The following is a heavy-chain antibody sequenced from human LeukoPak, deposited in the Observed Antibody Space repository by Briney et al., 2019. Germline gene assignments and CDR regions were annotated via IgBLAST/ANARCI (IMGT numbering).Heavy chain of an antibody. V-gene: IGHV4-59*01. D-gene: IGHD2-2*01. J-gene: IGHJ4*02. Sequence: ASETLSFTCTVSGGSISSYYWSWIRQPPGKGLEWIGYIYYSGSTNYNPSLKSRVTISVDTSKNQFSLKLSSVTAADTAVYYCARDIVVVPAAIDYFDYWGQGTLVTVSS. CDR2: IYYSGST. CDR1: GGSISSYY. CDR3: ARDIVVVPAAIDYFDY.